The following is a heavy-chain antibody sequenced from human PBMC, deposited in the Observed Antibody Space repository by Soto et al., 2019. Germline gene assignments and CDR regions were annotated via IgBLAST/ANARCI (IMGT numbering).Heavy chain of an antibody. D-gene: IGHD3-3*01. CDR1: GFTFSSYS. J-gene: IGHJ5*02. Sequence: EVPLVESGGGLVQPGGSLRLSCAASGFTFSSYSMNWVRQAPGKGLEWVSYISSSSSTIYYADSVKGRFTVSRDNAKNSLYLQMNSLRAEDTAVYYCAREDTIFGVVTTFDPWGQGTLVTVSS. CDR3: AREDTIFGVVTTFDP. V-gene: IGHV3-48*01. CDR2: ISSSSSTI.